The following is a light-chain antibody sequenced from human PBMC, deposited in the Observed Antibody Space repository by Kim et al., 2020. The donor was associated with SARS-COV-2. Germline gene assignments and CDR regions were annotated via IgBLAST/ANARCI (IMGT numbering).Light chain of an antibody. CDR2: ASD. CDR1: NSNIGANT. Sequence: ELTQPPSASGIPGQRVNISCSGGNSNIGANTVNWYQQFPGTAPKLLIYASDRRPSGVHDRFSVSQSGNSASLAISGLQSEDEADYYCATWDDSLNAWVFGGGAQLPVL. CDR3: ATWDDSLNAWV. J-gene: IGLJ3*02. V-gene: IGLV1-44*01.